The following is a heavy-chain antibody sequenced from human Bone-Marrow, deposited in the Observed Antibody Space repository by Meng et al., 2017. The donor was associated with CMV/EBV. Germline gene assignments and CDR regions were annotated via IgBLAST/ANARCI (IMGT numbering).Heavy chain of an antibody. CDR3: ARLRFLEWLLLDY. D-gene: IGHD3-3*01. CDR1: GFTFSDYY. V-gene: IGHV3-11*01. Sequence: GESLKISCAASGFTFSDYYMSWIRQAPGKGLEWVSYISSSGSTIYYADSVKGRFTISRDNAKNSLYLQMNSLRAEDTAVYFCARLRFLEWLLLDYWGQGTLATVSS. J-gene: IGHJ4*02. CDR2: ISSSGSTI.